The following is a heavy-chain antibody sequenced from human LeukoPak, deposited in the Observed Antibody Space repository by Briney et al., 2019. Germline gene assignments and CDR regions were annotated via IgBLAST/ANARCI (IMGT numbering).Heavy chain of an antibody. V-gene: IGHV3-30*04. CDR2: ISYDGSKK. CDR1: GFTFSSYA. D-gene: IGHD5-18*01. CDR3: AKEIGYSYGYSPDY. J-gene: IGHJ4*02. Sequence: GGSLRLSCAASGFTFSSYAMNWVRQAPGKGLEWVAVISYDGSKKYYADYVKGRFTISRDNSKNTLYLQMNSLRAEDTAVYYCAKEIGYSYGYSPDYWGQGTLVTVSS.